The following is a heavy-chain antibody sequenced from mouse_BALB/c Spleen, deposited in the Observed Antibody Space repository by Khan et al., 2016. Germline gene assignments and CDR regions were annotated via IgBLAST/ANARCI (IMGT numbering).Heavy chain of an antibody. Sequence: QVQLKESGPGLVQPSQSLSITCTVSGFSLTTYDVHWVRQSPGEGLEWLGVIWSGGNTDYNEAFISRMSISKDKSKSQVFFRMNSLQANDAARYNSASHEWDPNWGQGTSVTGSS. D-gene: IGHD4-1*01. J-gene: IGHJ4*01. CDR3: ASHEWDPN. CDR2: IWSGGNT. V-gene: IGHV2-2*02. CDR1: GFSLTTYD.